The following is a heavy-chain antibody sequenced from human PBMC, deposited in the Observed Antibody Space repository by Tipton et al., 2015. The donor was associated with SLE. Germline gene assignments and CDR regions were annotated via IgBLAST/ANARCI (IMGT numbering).Heavy chain of an antibody. D-gene: IGHD6-19*01. Sequence: TLSLTCAVSGYSISSGYYWGWVRQPPGKGLEWIGSIYYSGSTNYNPSLKSRVTISVDTSKNQFSLKLSSVTAADTAVYYCARDWSSGWYNWFDPWGQGTLVTVSS. CDR1: GYSISSGYY. CDR2: IYYSGST. CDR3: ARDWSSGWYNWFDP. V-gene: IGHV4-38-2*02. J-gene: IGHJ5*02.